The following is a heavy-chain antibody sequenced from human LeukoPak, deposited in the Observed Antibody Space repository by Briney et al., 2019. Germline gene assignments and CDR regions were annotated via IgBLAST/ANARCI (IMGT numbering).Heavy chain of an antibody. Sequence: SETLSLTCSVSGASIRSYFWSRIRKSPGKGLEWIGYVYDNDISNFNPSLESRVTILVDRSKSQFSLKLRSVTAADTAVYYCARGLVLATDDAFDIWGPGTMVTVSS. D-gene: IGHD5-12*01. CDR1: GASIRSYF. CDR2: VYDNDIS. CDR3: ARGLVLATDDAFDI. J-gene: IGHJ3*02. V-gene: IGHV4-59*01.